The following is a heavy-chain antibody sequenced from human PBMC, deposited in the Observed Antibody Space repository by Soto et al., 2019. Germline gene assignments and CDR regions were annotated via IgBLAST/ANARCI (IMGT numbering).Heavy chain of an antibody. CDR3: ARDDQYSGNGMDV. V-gene: IGHV3-33*01. CDR1: GFTFSIYG. Sequence: QVQLVESGGGVVQPGRSLRLSCAASGFTFSIYGMHWVRQAPGKGLEWVAVILNDGSNRYHADSVKDRFTISRDNSKNMIYLQMNSLRAEETAVYYCARDDQYSGNGMDVWGQGTTVTVS. CDR2: ILNDGSNR. J-gene: IGHJ6*02. D-gene: IGHD3-10*01.